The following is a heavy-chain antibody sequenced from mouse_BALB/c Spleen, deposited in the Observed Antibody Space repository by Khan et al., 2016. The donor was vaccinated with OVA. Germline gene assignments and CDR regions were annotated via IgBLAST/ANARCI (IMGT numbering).Heavy chain of an antibody. V-gene: IGHV2-9*02. J-gene: IGHJ4*01. Sequence: VQLQESGPGLVAPSQSLSITCTVSGFSLTSYGVHWVRQPPGKGLEWLGVIWAGGSTNYNSALMSRLSISKDNSKSQVFLKMNSLQTDDTAMYYCAGLYYYGSSFYAMDYWGQGTSVTVS. CDR1: GFSLTSYG. CDR3: AGLYYYGSSFYAMDY. CDR2: IWAGGST. D-gene: IGHD1-1*01.